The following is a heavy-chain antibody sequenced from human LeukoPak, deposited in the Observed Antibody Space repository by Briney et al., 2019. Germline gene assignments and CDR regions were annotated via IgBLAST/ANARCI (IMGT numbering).Heavy chain of an antibody. Sequence: ASAKVSCKASGYTFTCYYMHWVRQAPGQGLEWMGWINPNSGGTNYAQKFQGWGTMTRDTSISTAYMELSRLRSDDTAVYYCARASSGVAADFDYWGQGTLVTVSS. CDR3: ARASSGVAADFDY. D-gene: IGHD6-13*01. J-gene: IGHJ4*02. CDR1: GYTFTCYY. CDR2: INPNSGGT. V-gene: IGHV1-2*04.